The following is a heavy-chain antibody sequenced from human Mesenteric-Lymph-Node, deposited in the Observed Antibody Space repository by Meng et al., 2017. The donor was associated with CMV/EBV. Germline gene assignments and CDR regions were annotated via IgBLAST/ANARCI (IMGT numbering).Heavy chain of an antibody. V-gene: IGHV4-34*01. D-gene: IGHD6-13*01. CDR1: GGPFSGYD. J-gene: IGHJ1*01. Sequence: GGPFSGYDWSWIRQPPGKGLEWIGEINHSGSTNYNPSLKSRVTISVDAPKNQFSLKLNSVTAADTAVYYCAKGRNGSSRLSAEYFQHWGQGTLVTVSS. CDR2: INHSGST. CDR3: AKGRNGSSRLSAEYFQH.